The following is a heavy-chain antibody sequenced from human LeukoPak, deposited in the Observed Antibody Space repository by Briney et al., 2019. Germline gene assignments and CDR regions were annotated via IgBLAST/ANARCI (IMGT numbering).Heavy chain of an antibody. J-gene: IGHJ4*02. Sequence: GASVKVSCKASGYTFTSYDINWVRQATGQGLEWMGWMNPNSSNTGYAQKFQGRVTMTRNTSISTAYMELSSLRSEDTAVYYCAIHEYSSSWPFDYWGQGTLVTVSS. CDR2: MNPNSSNT. CDR3: AIHEYSSSWPFDY. CDR1: GYTFTSYD. V-gene: IGHV1-8*01. D-gene: IGHD6-13*01.